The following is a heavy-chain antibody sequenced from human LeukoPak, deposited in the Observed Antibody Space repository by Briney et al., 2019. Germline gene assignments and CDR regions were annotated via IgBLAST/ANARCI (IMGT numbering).Heavy chain of an antibody. CDR1: GASISSGSYS. CDR2: ISYSGST. CDR3: ARQRSYLWDAFDI. J-gene: IGHJ3*02. V-gene: IGHV4-61*01. Sequence: SETLSLTCAVSGASISSGSYSWSWIRQPPGKGLEWIAYISYSGSTDYNPSLKSRVTISLDTSKNQFSLRLSSVTAADTAVYYCARQRSYLWDAFDIWGQGTLVTVSS. D-gene: IGHD2-21*01.